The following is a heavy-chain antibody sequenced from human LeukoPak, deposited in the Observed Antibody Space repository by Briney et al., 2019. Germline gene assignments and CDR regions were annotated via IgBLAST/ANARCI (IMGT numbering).Heavy chain of an antibody. CDR1: GFTFSSYG. CDR2: ISYDGSNK. J-gene: IGHJ6*04. D-gene: IGHD6-19*01. V-gene: IGHV3-30*18. Sequence: GSLRLSCAASGFTFSSYGMHWVRQAPGKGLEWVAVISYDGSNKYYADSVKGRFTISRDNSKNTLYLQMNSLRAEDTAVYYCAKEKSLAVAGPYYYYYGMDVWGKGTTVTVSS. CDR3: AKEKSLAVAGPYYYYYGMDV.